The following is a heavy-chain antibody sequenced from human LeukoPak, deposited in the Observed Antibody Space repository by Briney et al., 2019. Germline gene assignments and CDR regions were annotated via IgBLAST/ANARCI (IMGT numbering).Heavy chain of an antibody. Sequence: PGGSLRLSCAASGFTFSSYSMNWVRQAPGKGLEWVSSISSSSSYIYYADSVKGRFTISGDNAKNSLYLQMNSLRAEDTAVYYCARRQYCSSTSCYAQYYYYYYMDVWGKGTTVTVSS. J-gene: IGHJ6*03. CDR2: ISSSSSYI. CDR3: ARRQYCSSTSCYAQYYYYYYMDV. CDR1: GFTFSSYS. D-gene: IGHD2-2*01. V-gene: IGHV3-21*01.